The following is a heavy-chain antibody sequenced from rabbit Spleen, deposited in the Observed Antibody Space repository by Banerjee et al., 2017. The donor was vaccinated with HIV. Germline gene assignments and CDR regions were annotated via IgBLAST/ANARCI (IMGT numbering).Heavy chain of an antibody. CDR1: GIDFSSYYY. Sequence: QQQLEESGGGLVKPGGTLTLTCKASGIDFSSYYYMCWVRQAPGKGLEWIACIYAGSSGFVGATYYASWAKGRFTISKTSSTAVTLQMTSLTAADTATYFCARDLVTAIGWNFALWGPGTLVTVS. V-gene: IGHV1S45*01. D-gene: IGHD7-1*01. CDR2: IYAGSSGFVGAT. J-gene: IGHJ4*01. CDR3: ARDLVTAIGWNFAL.